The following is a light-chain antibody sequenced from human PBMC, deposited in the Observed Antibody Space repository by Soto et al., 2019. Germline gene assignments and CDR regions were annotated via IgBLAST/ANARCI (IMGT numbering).Light chain of an antibody. J-gene: IGKJ4*01. CDR2: SAS. CDR3: QQLSRYTLT. Sequence: DFQMTQYPSTLSASVGDRVTITCRASQSVNRWLAWYQQKPGKAPDLLIYSASTLQSGVPSRFSGSGSETEFSLTIRALQTEDFATYYCQQLSRYTLTFGGGTKVDIK. V-gene: IGKV1-9*01. CDR1: QSVNRW.